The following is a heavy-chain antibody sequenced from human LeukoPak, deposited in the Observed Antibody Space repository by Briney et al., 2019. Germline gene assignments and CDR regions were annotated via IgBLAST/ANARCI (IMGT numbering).Heavy chain of an antibody. V-gene: IGHV3-30*04. CDR2: TSYDERDK. D-gene: IGHD3-10*01. J-gene: IGHJ5*02. Sequence: GGSLRLSFAASSVTINIYTLNWIRQAPCKGPEWVAVTSYDERDKYYADSVKGRFTISRDNFNPLPYLHMDSRRGCDTARYYCARDWGVDAWGQGTLVTVSS. CDR3: ARDWGVDA. CDR1: SVTINIYT.